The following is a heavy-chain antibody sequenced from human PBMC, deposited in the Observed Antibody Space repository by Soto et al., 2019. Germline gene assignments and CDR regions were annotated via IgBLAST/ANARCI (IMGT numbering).Heavy chain of an antibody. D-gene: IGHD3-10*01. V-gene: IGHV3-30*18. CDR2: ISFDGNKK. CDR3: ANEVREYESGDYALDV. CDR1: GFTFSTYG. J-gene: IGHJ3*01. Sequence: QVQLVESGGGVVQPGRSLRLSCAASGFTFSTYGMHWVRQAPGKGLEWVALISFDGNKKYYADSVQGRFTISTDKSKNTLNLQMNGLRAEYTAVEVCANEVREYESGDYALDVWGQGTMVTVSS.